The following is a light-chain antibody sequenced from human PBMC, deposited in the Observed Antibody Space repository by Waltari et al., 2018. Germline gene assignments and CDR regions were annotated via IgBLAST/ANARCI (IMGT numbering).Light chain of an antibody. CDR2: GAS. CDR1: QSVSSSY. V-gene: IGKV3-20*01. J-gene: IGKJ1*01. Sequence: EIVLTHSPGTLSLSPGERATLSCRASQSVSSSYLAWYQQKPGQAPRLLIYGASTRATGIPDRFSASGSGTDFTLTISRLEPEDFALYYCQQYGGSPRTFGQGTKVEIK. CDR3: QQYGGSPRT.